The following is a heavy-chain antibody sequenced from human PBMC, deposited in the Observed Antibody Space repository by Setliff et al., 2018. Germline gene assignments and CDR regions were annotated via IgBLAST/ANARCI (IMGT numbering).Heavy chain of an antibody. Sequence: SETLSLTCTVSGGSLTSRYWSWIRQPPGKGLEWIGYIYYSGSTNYNPSLKSRVTMALDTTKNQISLKLSSVTAADTAVYYCARGSGYYKNWFAPWGQGTLVTVPQ. D-gene: IGHD3-9*01. CDR3: ARGSGYYKNWFAP. CDR2: IYYSGST. CDR1: GGSLTSRY. J-gene: IGHJ5*02. V-gene: IGHV4-59*01.